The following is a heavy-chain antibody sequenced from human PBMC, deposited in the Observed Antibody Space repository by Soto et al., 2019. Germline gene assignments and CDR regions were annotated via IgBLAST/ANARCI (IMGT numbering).Heavy chain of an antibody. J-gene: IGHJ4*02. V-gene: IGHV4-39*01. CDR2: VYFNGKT. Sequence: QLQLQESGPGLVKPSETLSLTCNVSGVPISDTSYYWGWIRQPPGKGLEWIGTVYFNGKTFYNPSLKSRLTISVDRSKNQISLRLTSVTAADTAVYYCARQASYWGQGTLVAVSS. CDR1: GVPISDTSYY. CDR3: ARQASY.